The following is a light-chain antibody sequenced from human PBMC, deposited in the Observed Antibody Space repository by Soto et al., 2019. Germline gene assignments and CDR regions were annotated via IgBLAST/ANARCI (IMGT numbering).Light chain of an antibody. J-gene: IGKJ2*01. V-gene: IGKV3-15*01. CDR3: QQYNNWPPYT. CDR2: GAS. CDR1: QSVSRS. Sequence: EIVMTQSPATLSVSPGERATLSCRASQSVSRSLAWYQQKPGQAPRLLIYGASTRATGIPARFSGSGSGTEFTLTISSLQSEDFAVYYCQQYNNWPPYTFGQGTKVDIK.